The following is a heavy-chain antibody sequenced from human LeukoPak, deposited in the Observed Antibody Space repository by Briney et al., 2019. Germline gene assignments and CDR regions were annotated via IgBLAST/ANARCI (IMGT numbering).Heavy chain of an antibody. CDR1: GGTFSSYA. Sequence: SVKVSCKASGGTFSSYAISWVRQAPGQGLEWMGGIIPIFGTANYAQKVQGRVTMTRDTSTSTVYMELSSLRSEDTAVYYCARDRAGGLADYWGQGTLVTVSS. CDR2: IIPIFGTA. V-gene: IGHV1-69*05. D-gene: IGHD6-19*01. CDR3: ARDRAGGLADY. J-gene: IGHJ4*02.